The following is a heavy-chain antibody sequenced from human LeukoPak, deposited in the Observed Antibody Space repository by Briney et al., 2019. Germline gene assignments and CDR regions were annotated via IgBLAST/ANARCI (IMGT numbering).Heavy chain of an antibody. Sequence: SVKVSCKASGGTFSSYAISWVRQAPGQGLEWMGRIIPILGIANYAQKFQGRVTITADKSTSTAYMELSSLRSEDMAVYYCARDEGVEWELLGYFDYWGQGALVTVSS. CDR3: ARDEGVEWELLGYFDY. CDR1: GGTFSSYA. CDR2: IIPILGIA. V-gene: IGHV1-69*04. J-gene: IGHJ4*02. D-gene: IGHD1-26*01.